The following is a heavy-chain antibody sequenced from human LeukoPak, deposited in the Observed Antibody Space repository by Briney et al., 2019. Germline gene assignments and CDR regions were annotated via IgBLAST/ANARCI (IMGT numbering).Heavy chain of an antibody. CDR3: ARDQVELCSSGSCYVIDN. CDR1: GFTFDIYA. V-gene: IGHV3-30*04. Sequence: GGSLRLSCAASGFTFDIYAMHWVRQAPGKWLEWVAVMSYDGSNKYYADSVKGRFTISRDNSRNTLHLQMSSLRVADTAVYYCARDQVELCSSGSCYVIDNWGPGTLVAVSS. J-gene: IGHJ4*02. D-gene: IGHD2-15*01. CDR2: MSYDGSNK.